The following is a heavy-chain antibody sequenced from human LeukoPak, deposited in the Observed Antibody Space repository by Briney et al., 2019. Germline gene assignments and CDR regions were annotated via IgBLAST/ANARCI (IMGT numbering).Heavy chain of an antibody. D-gene: IGHD6-19*01. Sequence: SETLSLTCTVSGGSISSYYWSWIRQPPGKGLEWLGYIYYSGSTNYNPSLKSRVTISVDTSKNQFSLKLSSVTAADTAVYYCARDRSGWYEPYYYYYYGMDVWGQGTTVTVSS. CDR1: GGSISSYY. CDR2: IYYSGST. V-gene: IGHV4-59*01. J-gene: IGHJ6*02. CDR3: ARDRSGWYEPYYYYYYGMDV.